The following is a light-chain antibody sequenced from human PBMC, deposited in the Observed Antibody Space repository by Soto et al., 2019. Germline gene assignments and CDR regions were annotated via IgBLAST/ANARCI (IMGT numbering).Light chain of an antibody. Sequence: QLVLTQPSSLSASPGVSASLTCTLRSGINVGTYRIYWYQQKPGSPPQYLLRYKSDSDKQQGSGVPSRFSGSKDASANAGILVISGLQSEDEADYYCMIWHSTAVVFGGGTKVTVL. J-gene: IGLJ2*01. CDR2: YKSDSDK. CDR1: SGINVGTYR. V-gene: IGLV5-45*02. CDR3: MIWHSTAVV.